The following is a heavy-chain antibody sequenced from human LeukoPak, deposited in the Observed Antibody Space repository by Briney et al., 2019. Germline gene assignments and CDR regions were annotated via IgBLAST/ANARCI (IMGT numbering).Heavy chain of an antibody. V-gene: IGHV3-20*04. CDR3: ARGSVQLWLRDTYYYMDV. Sequence: GGSLRLSCAASGFTFDDYAMNWVRHGPGRGREWGSGINWNGRITEYADSVKDRFTISRQNTKNSLYLYMNNLGGEDTALYFCARGSVQLWLRDTYYYMDVWGKGSTVTVSS. CDR1: GFTFDDYA. J-gene: IGHJ6*03. D-gene: IGHD5-18*01. CDR2: INWNGRIT.